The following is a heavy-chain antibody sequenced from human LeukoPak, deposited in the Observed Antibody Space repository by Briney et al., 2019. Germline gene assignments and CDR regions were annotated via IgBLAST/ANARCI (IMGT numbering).Heavy chain of an antibody. CDR2: IRYDGSNK. V-gene: IGHV3-30*02. D-gene: IGHD3/OR15-3a*01. Sequence: GGSLRLSCAASGFTVSSNYMSWVRQAPGKGLEWVAFIRYDGSNKYYADSVKGRFTISRDNSKNTLYLQMNSLRAEDTAVYYCAGLGVGPDYWGQGTLVTVSS. J-gene: IGHJ4*02. CDR1: GFTVSSNY. CDR3: AGLGVGPDY.